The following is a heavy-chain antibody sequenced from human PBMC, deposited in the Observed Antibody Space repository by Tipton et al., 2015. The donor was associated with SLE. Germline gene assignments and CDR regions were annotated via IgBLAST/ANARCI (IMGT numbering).Heavy chain of an antibody. CDR2: IYYSGST. V-gene: IGHV4-39*07. CDR1: GGSISSSSYY. J-gene: IGHJ3*02. D-gene: IGHD1-26*01. CDR3: ARDRIVGTKGAFDI. Sequence: TLSLTCTVSGGSISSSSYYWGWIRQPPGKGLEWIGSIYYSGSTNYKPSLKSRVTISIDTSKNQFSLKLRTVTAADTAVYYCARDRIVGTKGAFDIWGQGTMVTVSS.